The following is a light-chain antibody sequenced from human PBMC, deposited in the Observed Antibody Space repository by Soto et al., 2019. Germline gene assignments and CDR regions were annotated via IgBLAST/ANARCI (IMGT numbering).Light chain of an antibody. CDR3: HQSYRPWT. CDR2: WAS. V-gene: IGKV4-1*01. Sequence: DIVMTQSPDSLAVSLGERATINCKSSQSVLYSSNNKNYLAWYQQKPGQPPKLLIYWASTRESGVPDRFSGRGFGTDSTRPSSGCQAEDGPVYNGHQSYRPWTLGKGTKVEI. J-gene: IGKJ1*01. CDR1: QSVLYSSNNKNY.